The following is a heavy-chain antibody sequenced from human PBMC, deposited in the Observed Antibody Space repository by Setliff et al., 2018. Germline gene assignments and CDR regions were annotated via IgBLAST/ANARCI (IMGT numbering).Heavy chain of an antibody. V-gene: IGHV4-31*03. CDR2: IHHTGTT. CDR1: DVSIRSGDY. J-gene: IGHJ4*02. Sequence: PSETLSLTCTVSDVSIRSGDYWGWIRQHPGKGLEWIGYIHHTGTTFYNPSLRSRVTMSVDTSKNQFSLKLTSLTAADTAVYYCARAKDGYDFDYFDYWGQGTPVTVSS. D-gene: IGHD5-12*01. CDR3: ARAKDGYDFDYFDY.